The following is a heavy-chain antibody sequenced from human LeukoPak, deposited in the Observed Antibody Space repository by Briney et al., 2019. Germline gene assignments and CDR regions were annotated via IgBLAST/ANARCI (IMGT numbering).Heavy chain of an antibody. J-gene: IGHJ3*02. V-gene: IGHV3-21*01. Sequence: GGSLRLSCAASGFTFSSYSMNWVRQAPGKGLEWVSSIGSSSSYIYYADSVKGRFTISRDNAKNSLYLQMNSLIAEDKAVYYCARVKAAANDAFDIWGQGTMVTVSS. D-gene: IGHD6-13*01. CDR1: GFTFSSYS. CDR2: IGSSSSYI. CDR3: ARVKAAANDAFDI.